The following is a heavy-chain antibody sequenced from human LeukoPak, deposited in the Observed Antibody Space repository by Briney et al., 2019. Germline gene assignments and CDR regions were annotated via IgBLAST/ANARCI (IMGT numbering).Heavy chain of an antibody. Sequence: GGSLRLSCAASGFTFSNYWMTWVRQAPGKGLEFVANINQDESVKNYVGSVKGRFTISRDNAENSLHLQMNSLRAEDTAVYYCAKDLTWIPPALVTFDLRGQGTLVTVSS. CDR3: AKDLTWIPPALVTFDL. CDR2: INQDESVK. V-gene: IGHV3-7*03. J-gene: IGHJ5*02. CDR1: GFTFSNYW. D-gene: IGHD4-23*01.